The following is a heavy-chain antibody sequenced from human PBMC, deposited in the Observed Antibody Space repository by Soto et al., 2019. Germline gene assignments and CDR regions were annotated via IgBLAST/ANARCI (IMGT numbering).Heavy chain of an antibody. CDR1: GFTFSSYG. V-gene: IGHV3-30*18. J-gene: IGHJ5*02. Sequence: PGGSLRLSCAASGFTFSSYGMHWVRQAPGKGLEWVAVISYDGSNKYYADSVKGRFTISRDNSKNTLYLQMNSLRAEDTAVYYCAKDGRAYIVVVTAPSNWFEPWGQGTLVTVSS. D-gene: IGHD2-21*02. CDR2: ISYDGSNK. CDR3: AKDGRAYIVVVTAPSNWFEP.